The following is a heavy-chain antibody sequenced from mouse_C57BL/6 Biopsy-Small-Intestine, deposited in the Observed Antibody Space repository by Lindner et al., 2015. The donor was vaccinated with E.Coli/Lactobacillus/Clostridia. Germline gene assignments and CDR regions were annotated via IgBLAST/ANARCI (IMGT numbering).Heavy chain of an antibody. V-gene: IGHV1S135*01. Sequence: VQLQESGPELVKPGASVKMSCKASGYSFIGYNIHWVKQSHGKSLEWIGYIDPYNGATTYNQNFTGKATLTVDKSSSTAYMQLNSLTSEDSTVYYYTRGSSSWFAYWGQGTLVTVSA. CDR2: IDPYNGAT. CDR3: TRGSSSWFAY. CDR1: GYSFIGYN. J-gene: IGHJ3*01.